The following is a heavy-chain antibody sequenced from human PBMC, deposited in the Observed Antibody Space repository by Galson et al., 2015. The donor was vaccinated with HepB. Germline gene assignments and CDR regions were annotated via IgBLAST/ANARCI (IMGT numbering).Heavy chain of an antibody. D-gene: IGHD6-13*01. CDR2: FDPEDGET. CDR3: ATGAAAVSDY. Sequence: SVKVSCKASGYTFTSYYMHWVRQAPGQRLEWMGGFDPEDGETIYAQKFQGRVTMTEDTSTDTAYMELSSLRSEDTAVYYCATGAAAVSDYWGQGTLVTVSS. V-gene: IGHV1-24*01. J-gene: IGHJ4*02. CDR1: GYTFTSYY.